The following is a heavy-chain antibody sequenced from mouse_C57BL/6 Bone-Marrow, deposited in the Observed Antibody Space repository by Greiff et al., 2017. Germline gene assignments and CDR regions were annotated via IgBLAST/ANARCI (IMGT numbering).Heavy chain of an antibody. CDR1: GYTFTSYW. D-gene: IGHD2-4*01. J-gene: IGHJ2*01. V-gene: IGHV1-55*01. CDR2: IYPGSGST. CDR3: ARSLYDYDCFDD. Sequence: VQLQQPGAELVKPGASVKMSCKASGYTFTSYWITWVKQRPGQGLEWIGDIYPGSGSTNYNEKFKSKATLTVDTSSSTAYMQLSSLTSEDSAVYYCARSLYDYDCFDDWGQGTTLTVSS.